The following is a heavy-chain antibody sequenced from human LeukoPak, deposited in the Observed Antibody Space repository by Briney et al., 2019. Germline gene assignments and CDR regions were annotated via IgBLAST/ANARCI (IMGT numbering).Heavy chain of an antibody. V-gene: IGHV3-30*03. CDR3: AREKVAGPHDAFDI. Sequence: GRSLRLSCAASGFTFSSYGMHWVRQAPGKGLEWVAVISYDGSNKYYADSVKGRFTISRDNAKNSLYLQMNSLRAEGTAVYYCAREKVAGPHDAFDIWGQGTMVTVSS. D-gene: IGHD6-19*01. CDR1: GFTFSSYG. CDR2: ISYDGSNK. J-gene: IGHJ3*02.